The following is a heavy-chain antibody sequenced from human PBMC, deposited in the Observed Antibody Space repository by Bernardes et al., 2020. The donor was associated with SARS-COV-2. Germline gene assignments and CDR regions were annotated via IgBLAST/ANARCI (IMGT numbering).Heavy chain of an antibody. CDR3: ARAPSDYYGMDV. D-gene: IGHD2-2*01. Sequence: VKVLRRASGYTLTSYYLNWVRQAPGPGPEWLGIIDPSSGGSIRYAQRFQGRVTMTSDTSTSTVYMELSRLRSEDTAVYYCARAPSDYYGMDVWGQGTTVTVSS. CDR2: IDPSSGGSI. CDR1: GYTLTSYY. J-gene: IGHJ6*01. V-gene: IGHV1-46*01.